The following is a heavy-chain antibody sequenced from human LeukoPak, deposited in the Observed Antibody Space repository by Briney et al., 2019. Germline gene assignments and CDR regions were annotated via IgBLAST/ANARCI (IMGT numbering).Heavy chain of an antibody. CDR1: GGSISSGGYY. D-gene: IGHD3-10*01. Sequence: SQTLSLTCTVSGGSISSGGYYWSWIRQHPGKGLEWIGYIYYSGSTYYNPSLKSRVTISVDTSKNQFSLKLSSVTAADTAVYYCARVIYRFGELLLDYWGQGTLVTVSS. CDR2: IYYSGST. CDR3: ARVIYRFGELLLDY. J-gene: IGHJ4*02. V-gene: IGHV4-31*03.